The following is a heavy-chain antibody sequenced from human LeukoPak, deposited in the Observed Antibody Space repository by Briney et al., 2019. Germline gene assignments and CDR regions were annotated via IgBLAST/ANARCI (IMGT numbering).Heavy chain of an antibody. CDR3: AREIGLRLGELSLQAFDI. V-gene: IGHV3-66*01. J-gene: IGHJ3*02. CDR1: GFTVSSNY. D-gene: IGHD3-16*02. Sequence: PGGSLRLSCAASGFTVSSNYMSWVRQAPGKGLEWVSVIYSGGSTYYADSVKGRFTTSRDNSKNTLYLQMNSLRAEDTAVYYCAREIGLRLGELSLQAFDIWGQGTMVTVSS. CDR2: IYSGGST.